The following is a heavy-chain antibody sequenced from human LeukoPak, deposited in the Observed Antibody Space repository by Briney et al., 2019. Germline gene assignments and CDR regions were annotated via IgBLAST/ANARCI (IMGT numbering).Heavy chain of an antibody. CDR3: ARDRPVNDFWSGYFNWYFDL. CDR2: ISAYTGST. D-gene: IGHD3-3*01. CDR1: GYTFINYG. J-gene: IGHJ2*01. V-gene: IGHV1-18*01. Sequence: GASVKVSCKASGYTFINYGLTWVRQAPGQGFEWMGWISAYTGSTNYAQKLQGRVTMPTDPSTSTVYMELSSLRSEDTAVYYCARDRPVNDFWSGYFNWYFDLWGRGTLVTVSS.